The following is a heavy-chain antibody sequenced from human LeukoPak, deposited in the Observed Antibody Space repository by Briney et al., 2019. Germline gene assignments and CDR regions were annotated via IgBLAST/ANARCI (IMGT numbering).Heavy chain of an antibody. D-gene: IGHD6-13*01. CDR2: IYTSGST. CDR3: ARVPVAAAGTRWFDP. CDR1: GGSISSYY. J-gene: IGHJ5*02. V-gene: IGHV4-4*07. Sequence: SETLSLTCTVSGGSISSYYWSWIRQPAGKGLEWIGRIYTSGSTNYNPSLKSRVTMSVDTSKNQFSLKLSSVTAADTAVYYCARVPVAAAGTRWFDPWGQGTLVTVSS.